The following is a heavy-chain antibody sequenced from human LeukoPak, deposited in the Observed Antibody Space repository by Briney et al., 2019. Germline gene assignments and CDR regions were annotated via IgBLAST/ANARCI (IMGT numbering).Heavy chain of an antibody. CDR1: GYIFTSYA. CDR2: INPSGGST. V-gene: IGHV1-46*01. Sequence: ASVKVSCKASGYIFTSYAMHWVRQAPGQGLEWMGIINPSGGSTSYAQKFQGRVTMTRDTSTSTVYMELSSLRSEDTAIYYCARYFAVPDGGGFDYWGQGTLVTVSS. D-gene: IGHD3-3*01. J-gene: IGHJ4*02. CDR3: ARYFAVPDGGGFDY.